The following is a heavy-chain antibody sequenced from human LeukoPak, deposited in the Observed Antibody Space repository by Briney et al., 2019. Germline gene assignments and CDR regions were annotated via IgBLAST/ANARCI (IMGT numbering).Heavy chain of an antibody. Sequence: GGPLRLSCAASGFTVTTYNMNWVRQAPGKGPEWVSIISIGSIIHYADSVKGRFTISRDNAKNSLYLQMNGLRVEDTAVYYCVRGSQCELLGSCDYWGQGTLVTVSS. D-gene: IGHD1-26*01. CDR3: VRGSQCELLGSCDY. V-gene: IGHV3-69-1*01. J-gene: IGHJ4*02. CDR2: ISIGSII. CDR1: GFTVTTYN.